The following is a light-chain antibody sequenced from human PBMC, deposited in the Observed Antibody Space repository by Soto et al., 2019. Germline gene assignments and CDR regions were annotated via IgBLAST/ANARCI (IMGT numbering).Light chain of an antibody. CDR2: GVT. V-gene: IGLV2-14*01. Sequence: QSALTQPASVSGSPGQSITISCTGTSSDVGAYNYVSWYQQYPGKAPKLMIYGVTNRPSGVSNRFSGPKTGNTASLTISGLQAEDEADYYCFSHRGGDSHVFGTGTKLTVL. CDR3: FSHRGGDSHV. CDR1: SSDVGAYNY. J-gene: IGLJ1*01.